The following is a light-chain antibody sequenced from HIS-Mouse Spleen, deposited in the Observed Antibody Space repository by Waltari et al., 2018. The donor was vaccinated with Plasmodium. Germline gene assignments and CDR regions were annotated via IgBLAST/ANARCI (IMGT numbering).Light chain of an antibody. CDR1: SSNLGSTT. V-gene: IGLV1-44*01. Sequence: QSVLTQPPSASATPGQRVTISCSGSSSNLGSTTVNWYQQLPGPAPKLLIYSNNQRPSGVPDRFSGSKSGTSASLAISGLQSEDEADYYCAAWDDSLNGPVFGGGTKLTVL. CDR2: SNN. J-gene: IGLJ2*01. CDR3: AAWDDSLNGPV.